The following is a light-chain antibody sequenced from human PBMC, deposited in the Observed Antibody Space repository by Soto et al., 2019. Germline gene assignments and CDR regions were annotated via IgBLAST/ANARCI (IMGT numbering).Light chain of an antibody. J-gene: IGKJ5*01. CDR3: HQRKIWAPVT. Sequence: EIVITQSPTTLSLSPGERATLSCRASPSVPNYLAWYQQKPGQAPRLLIYGAFNRATGIPARFSGSGAGADFTLTISSLEPEDFAVDYCHQRKIWAPVTFGQGTRLEIK. CDR1: PSVPNY. V-gene: IGKV3-11*01. CDR2: GAF.